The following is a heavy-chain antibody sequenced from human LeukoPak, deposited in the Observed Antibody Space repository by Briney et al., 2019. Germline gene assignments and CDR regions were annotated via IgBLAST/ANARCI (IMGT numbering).Heavy chain of an antibody. CDR2: ISAYNGNT. Sequence: AASVKVSCKASGYTFTSYGISWVRQAPGQGLEWMGWISAYNGNTNYAQKVQGRVTMTTDTSTSTAYLDLRSLRSDDTAVYYCTRTDLGYCSSSTGCFFSDFWGQGTQVTVSS. D-gene: IGHD2-2*01. CDR1: GYTFTSYG. CDR3: TRTDLGYCSSSTGCFFSDF. V-gene: IGHV1-18*01. J-gene: IGHJ4*02.